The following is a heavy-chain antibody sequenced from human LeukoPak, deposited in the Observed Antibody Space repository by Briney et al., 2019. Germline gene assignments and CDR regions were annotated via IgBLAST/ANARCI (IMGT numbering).Heavy chain of an antibody. D-gene: IGHD3-10*01. J-gene: IGHJ4*02. Sequence: PGGSLRLSCAASGFTFSSHGMHWVRQAPGKGPEWVAVISYDGSDKYYADSVKGRFTISRENSRNTLYLQMNSLRAEDTAVYYCAKDRGLWFGELYRHPDYWGQGTLVTVSS. CDR1: GFTFSSHG. CDR3: AKDRGLWFGELYRHPDY. CDR2: ISYDGSDK. V-gene: IGHV3-30*18.